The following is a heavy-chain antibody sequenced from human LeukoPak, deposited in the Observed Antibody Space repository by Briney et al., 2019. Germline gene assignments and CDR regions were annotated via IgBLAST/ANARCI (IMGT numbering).Heavy chain of an antibody. CDR2: ISSSSSTI. J-gene: IGHJ3*02. CDR1: GFTFSSYS. V-gene: IGHV3-48*01. Sequence: GGSLRLSCAASGFTFSSYSMNWVRQAPGKGLEWVSYISSSSSTIYYADSVKGRFTISRDNPKNSLYLQMNSLRAEDTAVYYCARALGYRGVSSAFDIWGQGTMVTVSS. D-gene: IGHD3-16*01. CDR3: ARALGYRGVSSAFDI.